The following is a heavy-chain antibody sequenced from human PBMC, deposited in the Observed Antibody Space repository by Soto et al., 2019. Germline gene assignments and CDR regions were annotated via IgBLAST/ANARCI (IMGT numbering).Heavy chain of an antibody. V-gene: IGHV4-59*01. J-gene: IGHJ4*02. CDR1: GGSISSYY. Sequence: PSETLSLTCTVSGGSISSYYWSWIRQPPGKGLEWIGYIYYSGSTNYNPSLKSRVTISVDTSKNQFSLKLSSVTAADTAVYYCARGAYDSSGYDFVFDYWGQGTLVTVSS. CDR3: ARGAYDSSGYDFVFDY. D-gene: IGHD3-22*01. CDR2: IYYSGST.